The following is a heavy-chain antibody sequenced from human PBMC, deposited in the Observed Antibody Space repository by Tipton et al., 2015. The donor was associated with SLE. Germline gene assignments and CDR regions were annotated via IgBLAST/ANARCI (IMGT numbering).Heavy chain of an antibody. CDR1: GFTFSIYE. D-gene: IGHD3-16*01. J-gene: IGHJ4*02. V-gene: IGHV3-48*03. CDR3: AGGFVGGDV. Sequence: SLRLSCAASGFTFSIYEMNWVRLAPGKGLEWISYISPNGTTLHYADSVRGRFTISRDNARNSLYLQLNSLRVEDLGVYYCAGGFVGGDVWGQGVLVTVSS. CDR2: ISPNGTTL.